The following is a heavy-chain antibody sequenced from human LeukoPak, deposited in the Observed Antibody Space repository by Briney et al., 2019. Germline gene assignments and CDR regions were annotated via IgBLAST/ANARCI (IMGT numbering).Heavy chain of an antibody. CDR3: ARGDYVWGSYRPFDY. V-gene: IGHV3-74*01. Sequence: GGSLRLSCAASGFTFSSYWMHWVRQAPGKGLVWVSRINSVGSSTSYADSVKGRFTISRDNAKNTLYMQMNSLRAEDTAVYYCARGDYVWGSYRPFDYWGQGTLVTVSS. D-gene: IGHD3-16*02. CDR2: INSVGSST. J-gene: IGHJ4*02. CDR1: GFTFSSYW.